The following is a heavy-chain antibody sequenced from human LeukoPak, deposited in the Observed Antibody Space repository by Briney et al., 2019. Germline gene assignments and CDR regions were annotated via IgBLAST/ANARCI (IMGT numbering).Heavy chain of an antibody. CDR2: VNHGGTT. D-gene: IGHD6-13*01. J-gene: IGHJ6*02. V-gene: IGHV4-34*01. Sequence: SETLSLTCALYGGPFSGYYWSWIRQPPGKGLEWIGDVNHGGTTNYNPSLKSRVTISVDTSKNQFSLKLSSVTAADTAVYYCARLRRIAAAGLYHYGMDVWGQGTTVTVSS. CDR1: GGPFSGYY. CDR3: ARLRRIAAAGLYHYGMDV.